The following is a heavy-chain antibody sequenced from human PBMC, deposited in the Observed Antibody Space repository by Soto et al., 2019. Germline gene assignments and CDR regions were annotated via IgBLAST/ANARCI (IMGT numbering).Heavy chain of an antibody. D-gene: IGHD1-26*01. Sequence: SETLSLTCTVSGGSISSYYWSWIRQPPGKGLEWIGYIYYSGSTNYNPSLKSRVTISVDTSKNQFSLKLSSVTAADTAVYYCSRHNGASGLDDWGQGTLVTVSS. CDR1: GGSISSYY. CDR3: SRHNGASGLDD. V-gene: IGHV4-59*08. J-gene: IGHJ4*02. CDR2: IYYSGST.